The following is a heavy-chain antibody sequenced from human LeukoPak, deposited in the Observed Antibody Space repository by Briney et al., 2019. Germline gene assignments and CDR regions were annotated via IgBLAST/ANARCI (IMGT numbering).Heavy chain of an antibody. CDR2: INAGNGNT. V-gene: IGHV1-3*01. Sequence: ASVKVSCKASGYTFTIYAMHWVRQAPGQRLEWMGWINAGNGNTKYSQKFQGRVTITRDTSASTAYMELSSLRSEDTAVYYCARDQDFGLLWFGESYGMDVWGQGTTVTVSS. CDR3: ARDQDFGLLWFGESYGMDV. CDR1: GYTFTIYA. D-gene: IGHD3-10*01. J-gene: IGHJ6*02.